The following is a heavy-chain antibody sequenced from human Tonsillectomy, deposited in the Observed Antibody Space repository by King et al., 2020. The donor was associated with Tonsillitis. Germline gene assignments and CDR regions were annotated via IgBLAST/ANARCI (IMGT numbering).Heavy chain of an antibody. CDR2: IWYDGNTK. Sequence: VQLVESGGGVVQPGRSLRLSCAASGFTFSNYGMHWVRQTPGKGLEWVALIWYDGNTKYYADSVKGRFTISRDNSKNTLSLQMNSLRAEDTAVYYCARDAIEARAHWLAFFDYWGQGTLVTVAS. CDR1: GFTFSNYG. J-gene: IGHJ4*02. V-gene: IGHV3-33*01. D-gene: IGHD6-6*01. CDR3: ARDAIEARAHWLAFFDY.